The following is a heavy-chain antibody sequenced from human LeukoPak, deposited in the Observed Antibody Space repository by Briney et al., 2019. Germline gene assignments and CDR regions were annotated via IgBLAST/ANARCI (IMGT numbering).Heavy chain of an antibody. D-gene: IGHD1-26*01. J-gene: IGHJ3*02. V-gene: IGHV3-23*01. CDR3: ARGYIQPEI. CDR2: LSVSGDST. Sequence: GGSLRLSCAASEFTFSSCAMTWVRQAPGKGLEWVSSLSVSGDSTYYADSVKGRFTISRDNSKNTLFLQMSSLRAEDTAVYYCARGYIQPEIWGQGTVVIVSS. CDR1: EFTFSSCA.